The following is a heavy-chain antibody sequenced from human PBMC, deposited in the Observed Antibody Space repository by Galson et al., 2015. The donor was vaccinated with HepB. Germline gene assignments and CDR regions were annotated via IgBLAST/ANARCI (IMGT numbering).Heavy chain of an antibody. CDR1: GCSFTSYW. V-gene: IGHV5-10-1*01. CDR3: AGGSYGSPLDY. Sequence: QSGAEVKKPGESLRISCTGCGCSFTSYWISWVRQMPGKGLEWMGRIDPSESYTNYSPSFQGHVTISADKSISTAYLQWSSLKASYTAMYYCAGGSYGSPLDYWGQGTLVTVSS. J-gene: IGHJ4*02. D-gene: IGHD1-26*01. CDR2: IDPSESYT.